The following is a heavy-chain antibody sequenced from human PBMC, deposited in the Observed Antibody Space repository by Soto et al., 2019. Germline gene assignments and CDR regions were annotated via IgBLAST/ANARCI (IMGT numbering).Heavy chain of an antibody. V-gene: IGHV3-30-3*01. J-gene: IGHJ5*02. CDR1: GFTFSSYA. Sequence: PGGSLRLSCAASGFTFSSYAMRWVRQAPGKGLEWVAVISYDGSNKYYADSVKGRFTISRDNSKNTLYLQMNSLRAEDTAVYYCARGVHYDFWPEPWFDPWGQGTLVTVSS. D-gene: IGHD3-3*01. CDR2: ISYDGSNK. CDR3: ARGVHYDFWPEPWFDP.